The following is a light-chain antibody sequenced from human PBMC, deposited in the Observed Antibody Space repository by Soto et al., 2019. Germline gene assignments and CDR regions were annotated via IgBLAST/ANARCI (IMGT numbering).Light chain of an antibody. V-gene: IGLV2-14*01. CDR3: RAYSVANTLGV. J-gene: IGLJ3*02. CDR1: DSDIGDNNY. CDR2: EVA. Sequence: QSALTQPASVSGSPGQSITISCTGTDSDIGDNNYVSWYQQYPGRAPKLMIYEVANRPSGVSDRFSGSKSGNTASLTILGLQAEYGADYYCRAYSVANTLGVFGGGTKLTVL.